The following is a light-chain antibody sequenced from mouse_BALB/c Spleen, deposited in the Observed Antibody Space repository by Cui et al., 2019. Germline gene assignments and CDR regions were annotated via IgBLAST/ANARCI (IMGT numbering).Light chain of an antibody. CDR1: HAGSTA. CDR2: SAS. V-gene: IGKV6-17*01. Sequence: DIVMTQSHKFMSTSVGDRVSITSNASHAGSTAVSWYQQKPGHSPKPLIYSASYRSTGVPDRFTGSGSGTDFTFTISSVQAEDLAAYYCQQHYSTPYTFGGGTKLEIK. J-gene: IGKJ2*01. CDR3: QQHYSTPYT.